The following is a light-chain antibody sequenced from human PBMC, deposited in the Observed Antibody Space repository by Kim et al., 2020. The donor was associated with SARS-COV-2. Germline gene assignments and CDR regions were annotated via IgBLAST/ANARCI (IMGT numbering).Light chain of an antibody. J-gene: IGLJ1*01. Sequence: GQSVNISCSESSSNIGSHSVNWYQQLPGTAPKLLIRSNNKRPSGVPDRISGAESGTSASLAISGLQSEDEADYYCATWDESLSGYVFGTGTKVTVL. CDR3: ATWDESLSGYV. CDR2: SNN. CDR1: SSNIGSHS. V-gene: IGLV1-44*01.